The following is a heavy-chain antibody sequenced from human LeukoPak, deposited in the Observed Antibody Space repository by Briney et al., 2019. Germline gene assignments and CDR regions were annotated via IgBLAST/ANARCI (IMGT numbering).Heavy chain of an antibody. J-gene: IGHJ3*02. CDR2: IYHSGTT. D-gene: IGHD3-3*01. CDR1: GGSIRSSSHY. CDR3: ARITDRTIFGEIMHGFDI. V-gene: IGHV4-39*01. Sequence: PSETLSLTCTVSGGSIRSSSHYWGWIRQPPGEGLEWIGIIYHSGTTYYNASLKSRVTISVDTSKNQFSLKLSSVTAADTAVYYCARITDRTIFGEIMHGFDIWGQGTPVTVSS.